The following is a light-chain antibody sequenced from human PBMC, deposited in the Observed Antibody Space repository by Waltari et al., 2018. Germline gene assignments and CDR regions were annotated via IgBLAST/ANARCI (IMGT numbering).Light chain of an antibody. Sequence: DIKMTQSPPTLAASVGDSVTITCRASHSISIWLAWYQQKPGKAPNLLMYKASILDSGVPSRFSGSASRTEFTLTISGLQAEDFGTYYCQQYSAFPLSFGGGTNIEIK. V-gene: IGKV1-5*03. CDR1: HSISIW. CDR3: QQYSAFPLS. J-gene: IGKJ4*01. CDR2: KAS.